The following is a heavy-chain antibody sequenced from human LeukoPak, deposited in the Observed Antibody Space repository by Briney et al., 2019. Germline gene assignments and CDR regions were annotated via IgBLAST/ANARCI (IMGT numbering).Heavy chain of an antibody. J-gene: IGHJ6*03. CDR1: GGSISSYY. V-gene: IGHV4-59*08. Sequence: TSETLSLTCTVSGGSISSYYWSWIRQPPGKGLEWIGYIYYSGSTNYNPSLKSRVTISVDTSKNQFSLKLSSVTAADTAVYYCARALAWGLHMDVWAKGPRSPSP. CDR3: ARALAWGLHMDV. CDR2: IYYSGST. D-gene: IGHD3-16*01.